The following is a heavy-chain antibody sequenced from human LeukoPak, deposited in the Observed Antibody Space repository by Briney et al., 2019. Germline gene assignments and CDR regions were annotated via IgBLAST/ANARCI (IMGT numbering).Heavy chain of an antibody. V-gene: IGHV4-38-2*02. CDR2: IYGYGTT. J-gene: IGHJ4*02. CDR3: TREEGGTTVEY. D-gene: IGHD1-1*01. Sequence: SETLSLTCTVSGHSISSAHYWGWIRQSPGKGLEWIGSIYGYGTTYYNPSLKSRITISLDTSKNQFSLKLSPVTAEDTAVYFCTREEGGTTVEYWGQGTLVTVSS. CDR1: GHSISSAHY.